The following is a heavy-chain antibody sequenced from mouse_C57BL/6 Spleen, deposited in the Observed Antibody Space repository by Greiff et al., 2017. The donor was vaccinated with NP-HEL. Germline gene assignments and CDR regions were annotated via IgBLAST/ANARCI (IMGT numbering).Heavy chain of an antibody. Sequence: VKLMESGAELVRPGASVKLSCKASGYTFTDYYINWVKQRPGQGLEWIARIYPGSGNTYYNEKFKGKATLTAEKSSSTAYMQLSSLTSEDSAVYFGARLLRPGYFDYWGQGTTLTVSS. V-gene: IGHV1-76*01. CDR1: GYTFTDYY. J-gene: IGHJ2*01. CDR2: IYPGSGNT. CDR3: ARLLRPGYFDY. D-gene: IGHD1-2*01.